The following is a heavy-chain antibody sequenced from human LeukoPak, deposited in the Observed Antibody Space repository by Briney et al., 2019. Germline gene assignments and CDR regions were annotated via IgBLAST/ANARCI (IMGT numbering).Heavy chain of an antibody. V-gene: IGHV4-4*07. CDR1: GDCVSIFY. CDR2: IYTSGST. D-gene: IGHD4-17*01. J-gene: IGHJ4*02. CDR3: ARDVLKYGFDY. Sequence: SETLSLTCTVSGDCVSIFYWSWIRQPAGKGLEWIGRIYTSGSTNYNPSLKSRVTVSVDKSKNQSSLKLSSVTAADTAVYYCARDVLKYGFDYWGQGTPLTVSS.